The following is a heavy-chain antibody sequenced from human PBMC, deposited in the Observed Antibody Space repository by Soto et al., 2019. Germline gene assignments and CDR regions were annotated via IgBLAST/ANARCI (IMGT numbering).Heavy chain of an antibody. CDR1: GGTLSDHG. CDR2: TIRVFNTA. J-gene: IGHJ3*02. D-gene: IGHD3-10*01. Sequence: QVQLEQSGAEVKKPGSSVKVSCKASGGTLSDHGVAWLRQAPGQGLEWMGRTIRVFNTAKYAQKFQGRDIVTAYNLTNVADMELSSLRSKDTGVNFCARGAYGSGSYYTGPSSFDIWRQRTMVIVSS. CDR3: ARGAYGSGSYYTGPSSFDI. V-gene: IGHV1-69*06.